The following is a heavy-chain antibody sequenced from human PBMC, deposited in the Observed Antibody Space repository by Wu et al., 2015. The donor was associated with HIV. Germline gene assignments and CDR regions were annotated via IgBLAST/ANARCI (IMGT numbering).Heavy chain of an antibody. J-gene: IGHJ4*02. D-gene: IGHD3-3*01. CDR2: INPNSGGT. Sequence: QVQLVQSGAEVKKPGASVKVSCKASGYTFTGYYMHWVRQAPGQGLEWMGWINPNSGGTNYAQKFQGRVTMTRDTSISTAYMELSRLRSDDTAVYYCARDGGGRIFGVVIPFDYWGQGTLVTVSS. CDR1: GYTFTGYY. V-gene: IGHV1-2*02. CDR3: ARDGGGRIFGVVIPFDY.